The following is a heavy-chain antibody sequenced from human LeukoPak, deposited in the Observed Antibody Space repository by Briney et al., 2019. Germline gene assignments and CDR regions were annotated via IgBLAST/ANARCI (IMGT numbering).Heavy chain of an antibody. V-gene: IGHV3-9*01. J-gene: IGHJ3*02. D-gene: IGHD5-24*01. CDR3: ASSRWLQLRAAFDI. CDR1: GFTFDDYA. CDR2: ISWNSGSI. Sequence: GRSLRLSCAASGFTFDDYAMPWVRQAPGKGLEWVSGISWNSGSIGYADSVKGRFTISRDNAKNSLYLQMNSLRAEDTALYYCASSRWLQLRAAFDIWGQGTMVTVSS.